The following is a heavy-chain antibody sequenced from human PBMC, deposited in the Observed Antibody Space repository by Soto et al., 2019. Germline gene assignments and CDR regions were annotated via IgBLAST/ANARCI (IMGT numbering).Heavy chain of an antibody. D-gene: IGHD1-26*01. CDR2: IRCKDDGGTT. CDR3: QSGSYGYY. V-gene: IGHV3-49*03. CDR1: GFTFYYSA. Sequence: SLGLSRTASGFTFYYSAMSWFHKAPGEGLEREVFIRCKDDGGTTEYAASVKGSFNISRDDSKSIAYLQMNSLKTEDTAVYYSQSGSYGYYWGEGTLVSVSS. J-gene: IGHJ4*03.